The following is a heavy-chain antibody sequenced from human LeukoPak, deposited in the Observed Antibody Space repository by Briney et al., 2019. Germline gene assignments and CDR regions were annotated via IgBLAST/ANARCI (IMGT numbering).Heavy chain of an antibody. J-gene: IGHJ4*02. CDR3: TAGTGRSDFDY. V-gene: IGHV3-15*01. CDR1: GFTFSNAW. CDR2: IKRKGDDGTI. Sequence: GGSLRLSCAASGFTFSNAWMSWVRQAPGRGLEWVSRIKRKGDDGTIDYAAPVKGRLSISRDDSKNTLYLQMNSLKSEDTAVYYCTAGTGRSDFDYWGQGTLVTVSS. D-gene: IGHD3/OR15-3a*01.